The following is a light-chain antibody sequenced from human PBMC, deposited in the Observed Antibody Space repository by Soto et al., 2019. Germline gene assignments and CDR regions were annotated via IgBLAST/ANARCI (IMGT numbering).Light chain of an antibody. CDR2: AAS. CDR1: QSISSY. J-gene: IGKJ1*01. Sequence: IQITQSLSSLXXSVXFIVXXTVLASQSISSYLNWYQQKPGKAPKLLIYAASSLQSGVPSRFSGSGSGTDFTLTISSLQPEDFATYYCQQSYSTPWTFGQGTKVDI. V-gene: IGKV1-39*01. CDR3: QQSYSTPWT.